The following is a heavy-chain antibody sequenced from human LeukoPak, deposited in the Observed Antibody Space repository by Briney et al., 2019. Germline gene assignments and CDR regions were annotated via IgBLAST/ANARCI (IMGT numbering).Heavy chain of an antibody. CDR3: TLGVDIVVVPAAMGLSPPSYYYYMDV. CDR1: GGTLSSYA. V-gene: IGHV1-69*05. J-gene: IGHJ6*03. D-gene: IGHD2-2*03. CDR2: IIPIFGTA. Sequence: ASVKVSCKASGGTLSSYAISWVRQAPGQGLEWMGGIIPIFGTANYAQKFQGRVTITTDESTSTAYMELSSLRSEDTAVYYCTLGVDIVVVPAAMGLSPPSYYYYMDVWGKGTTVTVSS.